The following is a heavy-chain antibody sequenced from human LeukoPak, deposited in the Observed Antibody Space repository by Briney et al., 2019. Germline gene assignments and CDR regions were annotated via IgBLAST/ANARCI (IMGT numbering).Heavy chain of an antibody. D-gene: IGHD6-13*01. CDR3: AVGYSSSLALNFDY. Sequence: PGGSLRLSCAASDFSFITYAMSWVRQAPGKGLEWVSAISGSGGSTYYADSVKGRFTISRDNSKNTLYLQMNSLRAEDTAVYYCAVGYSSSLALNFDYWGQGTLVTVSS. J-gene: IGHJ4*02. CDR2: ISGSGGST. V-gene: IGHV3-23*01. CDR1: DFSFITYA.